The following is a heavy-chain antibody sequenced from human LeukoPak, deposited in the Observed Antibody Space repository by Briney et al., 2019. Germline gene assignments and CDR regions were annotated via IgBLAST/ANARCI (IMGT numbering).Heavy chain of an antibody. CDR1: GYTFTSYD. CDR3: ARGDYGDYQFDY. J-gene: IGHJ4*02. CDR2: MSPNSGNT. Sequence: ASVKVSCKASGYTFTSYDINWVRQATGQGLEWMGWMSPNSGNTGYAQKFQGRVTMARNTSISTAYMELSSLRSEDTAVYYCARGDYGDYQFDYWGQGTLVTVSS. V-gene: IGHV1-8*01. D-gene: IGHD4-17*01.